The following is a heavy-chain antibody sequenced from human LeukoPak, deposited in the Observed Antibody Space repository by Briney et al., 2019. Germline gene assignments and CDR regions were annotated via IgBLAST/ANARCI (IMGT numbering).Heavy chain of an antibody. J-gene: IGHJ6*02. D-gene: IGHD6-13*01. CDR1: GGTFSSYV. CDR2: IIPILGIA. V-gene: IGHV1-69*04. CDR3: AGEEGIAAAAAIYYYGMDV. Sequence: GSSVKVSCKASGGTFSSYVISWVRQAPGQGLEWMGRIIPILGIANYAQKFQGRVTITADKSTSTAYMELSSLRSEDTAVYYCAGEEGIAAAAAIYYYGMDVWGQGTTVTVSS.